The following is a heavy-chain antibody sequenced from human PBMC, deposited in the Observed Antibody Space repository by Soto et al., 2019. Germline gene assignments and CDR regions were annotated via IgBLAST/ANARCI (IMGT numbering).Heavy chain of an antibody. D-gene: IGHD2-15*01. Sequence: QVQLQQWGAGLLKPSETLSLTCAVYGGSFSGYYWSWIRQPPGKGLEWIGEINHSGSTNYNPSLKSRVTISVDTSKNQFSLKLSSVTAADTAVYYCASRIVVVVAAPSGQGTTASTPAFDIWGQGTMVTVSS. V-gene: IGHV4-34*01. CDR3: ASRIVVVVAAPSGQGTTASTPAFDI. CDR2: INHSGST. J-gene: IGHJ3*02. CDR1: GGSFSGYY.